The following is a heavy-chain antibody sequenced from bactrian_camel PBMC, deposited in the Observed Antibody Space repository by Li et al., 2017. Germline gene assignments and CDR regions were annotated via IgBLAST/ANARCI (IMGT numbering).Heavy chain of an antibody. V-gene: IGHV3S1*01. CDR1: GYTADKPYC. J-gene: IGHJ4*01. CDR2: TWLGGTTA. CDR3: ASGEDYRGVPYQAGDS. Sequence: HVQLVESGGGSVQVGGSLRVSCEVSGYTADKPYCMGWFRQAPGEEREEVAATWLGGTTAHVADSVKGRFTISQDSAKHTLNLEMNDLKPEDTAMYYCASGEDYRGVPYQAGDSWGRGTQVTVS. D-gene: IGHD7*01.